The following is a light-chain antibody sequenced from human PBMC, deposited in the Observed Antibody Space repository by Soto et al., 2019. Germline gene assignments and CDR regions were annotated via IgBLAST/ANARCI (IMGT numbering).Light chain of an antibody. CDR2: GAS. J-gene: IGKJ1*01. V-gene: IGKV3-20*01. CDR3: QQYGSSPPRT. CDR1: QSVSSSY. Sequence: EIGLTQSPGTLSLSPGERATLSCRASQSVSSSYLAWYQQKPGQAPRLLIYGASSRATGIPDRFSGSGSGTDFALTISRLEPEDFAVYYCQQYGSSPPRTFGQGTKVEMK.